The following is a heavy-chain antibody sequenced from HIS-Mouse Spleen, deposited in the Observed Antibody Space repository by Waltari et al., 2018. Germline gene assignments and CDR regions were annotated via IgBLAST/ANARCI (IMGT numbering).Heavy chain of an antibody. CDR2: IYYSGST. D-gene: IGHD5-12*01. CDR1: GGSISSGDYY. Sequence: QVQLQESGPGLVKPSQTLSLTCTVSGGSISSGDYYWSWIRQPPGKGLEWIGYIYYSGSTYYNPSLKSRVTISVDTSKNQFSLKLSSVTAADTAVYYCARGSINIVATPDAFDIWGQGTMVTVSS. V-gene: IGHV4-30-4*01. J-gene: IGHJ3*02. CDR3: ARGSINIVATPDAFDI.